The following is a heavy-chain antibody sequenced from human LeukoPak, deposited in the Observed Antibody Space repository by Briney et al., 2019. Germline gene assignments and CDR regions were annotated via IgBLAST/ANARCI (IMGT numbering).Heavy chain of an antibody. V-gene: IGHV3-30*03. CDR3: VREGPRGLAFDI. Sequence: GGSLRLSCAASGFTFIKFGMHWVRQAPGKGLEWVAVISYDGSNRFYADSVKGRFTISRDNSKNTLYLQMNGLRVEDTAVYYCVREGPRGLAFDIWGQGTMVTVSS. D-gene: IGHD3/OR15-3a*01. J-gene: IGHJ3*02. CDR2: ISYDGSNR. CDR1: GFTFIKFG.